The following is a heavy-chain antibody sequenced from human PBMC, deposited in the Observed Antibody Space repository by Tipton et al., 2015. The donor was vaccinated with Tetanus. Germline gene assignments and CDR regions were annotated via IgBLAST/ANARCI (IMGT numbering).Heavy chain of an antibody. D-gene: IGHD2-8*01. J-gene: IGHJ4*02. CDR1: GYIFTNYW. Sequence: QLVQSGGEVKKPGESLKISCKGSGYIFTNYWIGWVRQKPGKGLEWMGIIYPGDSDTRYSPSFQGQVTISVDKSINTAYLQWSSLKASATSIFFCARAHCSDGVCNFDFWGPGALVPVPS. CDR2: IYPGDSDT. CDR3: ARAHCSDGVCNFDF. V-gene: IGHV5-51*01.